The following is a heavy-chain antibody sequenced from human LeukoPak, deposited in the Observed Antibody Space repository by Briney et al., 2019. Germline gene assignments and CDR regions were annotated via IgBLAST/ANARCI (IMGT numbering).Heavy chain of an antibody. V-gene: IGHV4-4*07. J-gene: IGHJ3*02. CDR1: GGSISGDY. D-gene: IGHD6-19*01. CDR3: ARHVSSGWYSSDAFDI. Sequence: SETLSLTCTVSGGSISGDYWSWIRQPAGTGLEWIGRIYTSGSTIYNPSLKSRVTMSVDTSKNQFSLKLSSVTAADTAVYYCARHVSSGWYSSDAFDIWGQGTMVTVSS. CDR2: IYTSGST.